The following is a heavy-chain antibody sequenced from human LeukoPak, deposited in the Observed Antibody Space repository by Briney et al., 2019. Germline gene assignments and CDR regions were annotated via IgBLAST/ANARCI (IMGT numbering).Heavy chain of an antibody. V-gene: IGHV4-30-4*07. Sequence: PSETLSLTCAVSDGSISGGGYSWSWIRQPPGKGLEWIGYVYYSGSSYHNPSLKSRVTISVDTSKNQFSLKLSSVTAADTAVYYCARGAITMVRGNNWFDPWGQGTLVTVSS. D-gene: IGHD3-10*01. CDR1: DGSISGGGYS. J-gene: IGHJ5*02. CDR3: ARGAITMVRGNNWFDP. CDR2: VYYSGSS.